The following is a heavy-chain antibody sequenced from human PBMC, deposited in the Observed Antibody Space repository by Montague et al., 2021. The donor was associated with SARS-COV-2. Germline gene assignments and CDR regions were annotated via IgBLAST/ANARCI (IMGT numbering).Heavy chain of an antibody. CDR1: GFTFSSYA. J-gene: IGHJ4*02. D-gene: IGHD3-22*01. CDR2: ISGSGGTT. Sequence: SLRLSCAASGFTFSSYAMNWVRQAPGKGLEWVSAISGSGGTTYYADSVKGRFTISRDNSKNTLYLQMTSLRAEDTAVYYCAKDLYYYDSTDYYYGFGYWGQGTLVTVSS. V-gene: IGHV3-23*01. CDR3: AKDLYYYDSTDYYYGFGY.